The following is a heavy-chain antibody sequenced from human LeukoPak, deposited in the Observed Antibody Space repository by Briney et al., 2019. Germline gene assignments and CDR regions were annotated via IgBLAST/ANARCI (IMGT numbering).Heavy chain of an antibody. D-gene: IGHD3-9*01. CDR1: GGSFSGYY. CDR2: ISHSGST. CDR3: ARKKYYDILTGLYNWFDP. V-gene: IGHV4-34*01. Sequence: PSETLSLTCAVYGGSFSGYYWSWIRQPPGKGLEWIGEISHSGSTNYNPSLKSRVTISVDTSKNQFSLKLSPVTAADTAVYYCARKKYYDILTGLYNWFDPWGQGTLVTVSS. J-gene: IGHJ5*02.